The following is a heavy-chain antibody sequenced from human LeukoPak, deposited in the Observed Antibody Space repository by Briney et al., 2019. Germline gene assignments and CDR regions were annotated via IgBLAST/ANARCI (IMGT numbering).Heavy chain of an antibody. J-gene: IGHJ4*02. CDR2: ISYDGSNK. D-gene: IGHD4-17*01. CDR3: ARSGVYGYHRGHFDS. CDR1: GFTFSNYG. V-gene: IGHV3-30*03. Sequence: PGRSLRLSCAASGFTFSNYGMHWVRQAPGKGLEWVAVISYDGSNKYYADSVKGRFTISRDDSKNTLYLQLKSLRAEDTAVYYCARSGVYGYHRGHFDSWGQGTLVTVSS.